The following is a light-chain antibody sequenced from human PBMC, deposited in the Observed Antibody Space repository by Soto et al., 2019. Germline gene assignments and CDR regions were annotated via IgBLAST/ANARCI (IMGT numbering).Light chain of an antibody. CDR1: STDFENYNL. Sequence: QSVLTQPASVSESPGQSITISCTRSSTDFENYNLVSWYQHCPDKAPKLIIYEGTKRPSEISDRFSGSESDTTASLIISGLQPEDEADYYCSSYAGSSARVVFGGGTEVTVL. CDR2: EGT. CDR3: SSYAGSSARVV. V-gene: IGLV2-23*01. J-gene: IGLJ2*01.